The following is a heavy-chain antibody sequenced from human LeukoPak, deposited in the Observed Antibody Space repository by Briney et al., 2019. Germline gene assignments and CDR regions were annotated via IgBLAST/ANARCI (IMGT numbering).Heavy chain of an antibody. J-gene: IGHJ4*02. CDR3: AREPGKVGARGYFDY. Sequence: GASVKVSCTASGYTFTAYYMHWVRQAPGQGLEWMGRINPDRGGTNYAQKFQGRVTMTRDKSISTAYMELTSLRSDDTAVYYCAREPGKVGARGYFDYWGQGTLVTVSS. CDR2: INPDRGGT. CDR1: GYTFTAYY. D-gene: IGHD1-26*01. V-gene: IGHV1-2*06.